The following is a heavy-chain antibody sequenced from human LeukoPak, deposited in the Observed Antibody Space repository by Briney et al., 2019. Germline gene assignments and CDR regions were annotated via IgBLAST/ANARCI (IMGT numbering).Heavy chain of an antibody. CDR1: GFTVSSNY. CDR2: IYSGGST. CDR3: ARDIGGYDTFDY. J-gene: IGHJ4*02. Sequence: GGSQRLSCAASGFTVSSNYMSWVRQAPGKGLEWVSVIYSGGSTYYADSVKGRFTISRDNSKNTLYLQMNSLRAEDTAVYYCARDIGGYDTFDYWGQGTLVTVSS. D-gene: IGHD3-3*01. V-gene: IGHV3-66*01.